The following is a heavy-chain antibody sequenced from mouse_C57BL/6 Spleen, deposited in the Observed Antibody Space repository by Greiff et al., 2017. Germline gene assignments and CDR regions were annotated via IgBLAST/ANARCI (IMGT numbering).Heavy chain of an antibody. J-gene: IGHJ4*01. CDR1: GFSLTSYA. CDR3: ASIYYDYGSAMDY. D-gene: IGHD2-4*01. CDR2: IWTGGGK. V-gene: IGHV2-9-1*01. Sequence: VQGVESGPGLVAPSQSLSITCTVSGFSLTSYAISWVRQPPGKGLEWLGVIWTGGGKNYNSALKSRLSISKDNSKSQVFLKMNSLQTDDTARYYCASIYYDYGSAMDYWGQGTSVTVSS.